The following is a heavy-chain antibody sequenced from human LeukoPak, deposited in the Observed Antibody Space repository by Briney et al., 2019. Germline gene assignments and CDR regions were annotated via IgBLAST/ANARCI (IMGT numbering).Heavy chain of an antibody. CDR1: GGTFSSYA. CDR2: IIPILGIA. V-gene: IGHV1-69*04. J-gene: IGHJ6*02. CDR3: AREQLPFYYYGMDV. D-gene: IGHD5-18*01. Sequence: ASVKVSCKASGGTFSSYAISWVRQAPGQGLEWMGRIIPILGIANYAQKFQGRVTMTRNTSISTAYMELSSLRSEDTAVYYCAREQLPFYYYGMDVWGQGTTVTVSS.